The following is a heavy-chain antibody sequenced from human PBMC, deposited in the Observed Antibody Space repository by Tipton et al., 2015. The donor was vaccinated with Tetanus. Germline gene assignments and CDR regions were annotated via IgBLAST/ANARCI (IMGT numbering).Heavy chain of an antibody. J-gene: IGHJ4*02. D-gene: IGHD2-21*01. CDR2: IYPGDSGT. V-gene: IGHV5-51*01. CDR3: ARGHTGDRIDY. CDR1: GYSFTSSW. Sequence: QLVQSGAEVKKPGESLKISCKASGYSFTSSWIGWVRQMPGKGLEWMGIIYPGDSGTRYSPAFQCQVTISADKSTSTAYLQWSTRKASATAMYYCARGHTGDRIDYWGQGTLVTVSS.